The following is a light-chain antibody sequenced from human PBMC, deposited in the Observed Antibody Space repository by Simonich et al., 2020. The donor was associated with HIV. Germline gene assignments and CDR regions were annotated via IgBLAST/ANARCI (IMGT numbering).Light chain of an antibody. CDR1: ALPKEY. V-gene: IGLV3-10*01. Sequence: SYELTQPPLVSVSPGQTARITCSGDALPKEYAYWYQQKSGQAPVLVIYEDIKLPSGIPEGFSGSSSGTMATLTISGAQVEDEADYYCYSTDSSGNHRVFGGGTKLTVL. J-gene: IGLJ3*02. CDR2: EDI. CDR3: YSTDSSGNHRV.